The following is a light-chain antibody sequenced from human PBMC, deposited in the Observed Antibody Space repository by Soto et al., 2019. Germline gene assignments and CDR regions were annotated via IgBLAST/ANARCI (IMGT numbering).Light chain of an antibody. CDR2: WAS. V-gene: IGKV4-1*01. Sequence: DIVMTQSPDSLAVSLGERATFNCKSSQSILDRSQNKYYLAWYQQKSGQPPKLLIYWASLRESGVPDRFTGSGSGTDFTLTISSLQAEDVAVYYCQQYFTSPWTCGQGTKVEI. CDR3: QQYFTSPWT. J-gene: IGKJ1*01. CDR1: QSILDRSQNKYY.